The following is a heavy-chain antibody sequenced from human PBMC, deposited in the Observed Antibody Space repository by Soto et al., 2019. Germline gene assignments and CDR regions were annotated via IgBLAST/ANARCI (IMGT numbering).Heavy chain of an antibody. Sequence: EVQLLESGGGLVHPGGSLRLSCAASGFTFSSYAMTWVRQAPGKGLEWVSSITGSGTTTFYADSVKGRFTISRDNSKNTLYLQMSGLRAEDTAVYYCAKDLSSGVLRNGFDPWGQGTLVTVSS. J-gene: IGHJ5*02. CDR3: AKDLSSGVLRNGFDP. CDR2: ITGSGTTT. D-gene: IGHD6-19*01. V-gene: IGHV3-23*01. CDR1: GFTFSSYA.